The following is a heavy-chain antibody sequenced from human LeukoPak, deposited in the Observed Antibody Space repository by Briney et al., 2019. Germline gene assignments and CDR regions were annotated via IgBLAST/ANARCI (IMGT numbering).Heavy chain of an antibody. CDR1: GFTFTSYD. V-gene: IGHV1-8*01. CDR2: MNPQNGNT. CDR3: VRDGEGVAISVNYWFDP. Sequence: ASVNVSCKASGFTFTSYDINWVRQASGQGLEWMGWMNPQNGNTGYAQKFQGRVTMTRDTSISTAYMELRGLRSDDTAVYYCVRDGEGVAISVNYWFDPWGQGTLVTVSS. D-gene: IGHD3-10*01. J-gene: IGHJ5*02.